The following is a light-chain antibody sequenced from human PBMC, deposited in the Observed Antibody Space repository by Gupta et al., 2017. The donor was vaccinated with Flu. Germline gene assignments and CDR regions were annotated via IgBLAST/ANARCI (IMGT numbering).Light chain of an antibody. CDR3: QQYNNWPPYMYT. Sequence: EIVMTQSPATLSVSPGERATLSCRASQSVSSNLAWYQQKPGQAPRLLIYGASTRATGIPARFSGSGSGTEFTLTISSLQSEEFAVYYCQQYNNWPPYMYTCGQGTKLEIK. CDR2: GAS. V-gene: IGKV3-15*01. CDR1: QSVSSN. J-gene: IGKJ2*01.